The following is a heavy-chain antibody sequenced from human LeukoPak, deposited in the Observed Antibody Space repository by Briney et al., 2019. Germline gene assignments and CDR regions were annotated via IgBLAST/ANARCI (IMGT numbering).Heavy chain of an antibody. CDR2: IYYSGST. J-gene: IGHJ4*02. V-gene: IGHV4-61*01. CDR1: GGSVSSGSYY. CDR3: ARRGSSWYVGYFDY. Sequence: SETLSLTCTVSGGSVSSGSYYWSWIRQPPGKGLEWIGYIYYSGSTNYNPSLKSRVTISVDTSKNQFSLKLSSVTAADTAVYYCARRGSSWYVGYFDYWGQGTPVTVSS. D-gene: IGHD6-13*01.